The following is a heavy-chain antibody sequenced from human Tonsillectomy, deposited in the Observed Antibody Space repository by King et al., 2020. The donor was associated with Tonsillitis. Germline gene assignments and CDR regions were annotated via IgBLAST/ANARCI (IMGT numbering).Heavy chain of an antibody. CDR1: GFTFSTYG. J-gene: IGHJ4*02. D-gene: IGHD6-19*01. V-gene: IGHV3-30*18. CDR3: AKDWGSGWYYNPLYFFDC. CDR2: ISYDGSNK. Sequence: VQLVESGGGVVQPGRSLRLSCAASGFTFSTYGMHWVRQAPGKGLEWVAVISYDGSNKYYADSMKGRFTISRDNSKNTLYLQMNSLRAEDTAAYYCAKDWGSGWYYNPLYFFDCWGQGTLVTVSS.